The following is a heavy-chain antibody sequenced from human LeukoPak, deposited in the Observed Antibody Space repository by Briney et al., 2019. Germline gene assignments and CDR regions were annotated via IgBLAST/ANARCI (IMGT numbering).Heavy chain of an antibody. J-gene: IGHJ4*02. CDR1: GGTFSSYA. V-gene: IGHV1-69*13. D-gene: IGHD2-15*01. Sequence: SVKVSCKASGGTFSSYAISWVRQAPGRGLEWMGGIIPIFGTANYAQKFQGRVTITADESTSTAYMELSSLRSEDTAVYYCAKAGAVVVVVAKFFDYWGQGTLVTVSS. CDR2: IIPIFGTA. CDR3: AKAGAVVVVVAKFFDY.